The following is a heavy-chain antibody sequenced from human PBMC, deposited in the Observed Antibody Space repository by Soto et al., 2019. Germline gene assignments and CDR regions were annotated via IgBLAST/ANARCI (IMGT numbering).Heavy chain of an antibody. V-gene: IGHV4-59*02. J-gene: IGHJ5*02. CDR2: IYYIGAY. Sequence: QVQLQQSGPGLVRPSETLSLSCSVSGASVSSYYWSWVRQPPGKGLEWIGYIYYIGAYNYNPSLKSRVTISVDTSKNPSSLKLTSVTAADTAVYYCARTPETRDWLDPWGQGTLVTVSS. CDR3: ARTPETRDWLDP. D-gene: IGHD1-7*01. CDR1: GASVSSYY.